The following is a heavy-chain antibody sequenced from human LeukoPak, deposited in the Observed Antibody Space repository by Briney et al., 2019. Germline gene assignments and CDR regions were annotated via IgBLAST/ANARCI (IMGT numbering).Heavy chain of an antibody. J-gene: IGHJ4*02. Sequence: SETLSLTCTVSVGSISAGPYYWNWLRQPAGKALEWMGRISVTGSTYYNPSLKSRVTISVDTSKNQFSLKLSSVTAADTAVYYCRQYSGYKVAPDYWGQGTLVTVSS. CDR3: RQYSGYKVAPDY. CDR1: VGSISAGPYY. V-gene: IGHV4-61*02. CDR2: ISVTGST. D-gene: IGHD5-12*01.